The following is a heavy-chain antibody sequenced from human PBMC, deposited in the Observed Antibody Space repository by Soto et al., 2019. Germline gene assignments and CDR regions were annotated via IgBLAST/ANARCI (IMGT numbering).Heavy chain of an antibody. J-gene: IGHJ4*02. CDR2: IYYSGST. Sequence: PSQTLSLTCTVSGGSISSGGYYWSWIRQHPGKGLEWIGYIYYSGSTYYNPSLKSRVTISVDTSKNQFPLKLSSVTAADTAVYYCARKATGIYFDYWGQGTLVTVSS. CDR3: ARKATGIYFDY. D-gene: IGHD1-1*01. CDR1: GGSISSGGYY. V-gene: IGHV4-31*03.